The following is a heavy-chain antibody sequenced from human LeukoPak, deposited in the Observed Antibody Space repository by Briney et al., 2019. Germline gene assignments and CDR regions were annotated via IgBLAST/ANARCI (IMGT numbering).Heavy chain of an antibody. J-gene: IGHJ3*02. D-gene: IGHD2-8*01. V-gene: IGHV3-7*01. CDR2: IKQDGSEK. Sequence: PGGSLRLSCAASGFTLGTYWMTWVRQAPGNGLEWVASIKQDGSEKYYVDSVKGRFTISRDNAKNSLYLQMNSLRVEDTAVYYCAREDTGVAFDIWGQGTTVTV. CDR1: GFTLGTYW. CDR3: AREDTGVAFDI.